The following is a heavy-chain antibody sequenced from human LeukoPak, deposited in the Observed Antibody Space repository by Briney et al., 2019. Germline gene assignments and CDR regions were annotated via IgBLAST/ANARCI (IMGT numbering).Heavy chain of an antibody. CDR3: TRLGGSGSYYNNYYYGMDV. CDR2: IRSKANSYAT. D-gene: IGHD3-10*01. V-gene: IGHV3-73*01. CDR1: GFTFSGSA. J-gene: IGHJ6*04. Sequence: GRSLRLSCAASGFTFSGSAMHWVRQASGKGLEWVGRIRSKANSYATAYAASVKGRFTISRDDSKNTAYLQMNSLKTEDTAVYYCTRLGGSGSYYNNYYYGMDVWGKGTTVTVSS.